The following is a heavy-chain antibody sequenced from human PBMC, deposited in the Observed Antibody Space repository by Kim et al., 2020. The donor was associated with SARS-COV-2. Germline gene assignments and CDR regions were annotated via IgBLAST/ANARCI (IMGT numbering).Heavy chain of an antibody. V-gene: IGHV3-13*01. Sequence: GGSLRLSCAVSGFTLKSHGMHWVRQVIGKGLEWISIIETGGETYYADSVKGRFTISREKAKNSLFLQMSSLRVADTGVYYCVRDGSGSLPYSMDVWGQGTAVTVSS. CDR2: IETGGET. CDR1: GFTLKSHG. J-gene: IGHJ6*02. CDR3: VRDGSGSLPYSMDV. D-gene: IGHD3-10*01.